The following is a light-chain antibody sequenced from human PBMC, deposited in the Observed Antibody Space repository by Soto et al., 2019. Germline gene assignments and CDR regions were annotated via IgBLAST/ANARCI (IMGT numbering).Light chain of an antibody. CDR3: QTWGSGLVV. Sequence: QAVLTQSPSASASLGASVKLTCTLSSGHSNYAIAWHQQQAEKGPRYLMKLNSDGSHSKGDGIPDRFSGSSSGAERYLTISSLQSEDEADYYGQTWGSGLVVFGGGTKLTVL. J-gene: IGLJ2*01. V-gene: IGLV4-69*01. CDR2: LNSDGSH. CDR1: SGHSNYA.